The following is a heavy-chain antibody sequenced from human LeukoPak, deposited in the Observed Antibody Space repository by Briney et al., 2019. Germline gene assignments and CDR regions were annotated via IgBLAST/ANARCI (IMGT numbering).Heavy chain of an antibody. CDR1: GFTFDDYA. Sequence: GGSLRLSCAASGFTFDDYAMHWVRQAPGKGLEWVSFISWDGGSTYYADSVKGRSTISRDNSKNSLYLQMNSLRAEDTALYYCAEDMAAYYYASGNIDYWGQGTLVTVSS. CDR3: AEDMAAYYYASGNIDY. V-gene: IGHV3-43D*03. D-gene: IGHD3-10*01. J-gene: IGHJ4*02. CDR2: ISWDGGST.